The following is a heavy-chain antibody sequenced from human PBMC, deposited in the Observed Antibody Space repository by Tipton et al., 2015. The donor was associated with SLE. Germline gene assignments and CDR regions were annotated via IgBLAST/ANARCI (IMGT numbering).Heavy chain of an antibody. CDR1: GVSISDHS. D-gene: IGHD2-15*01. CDR3: ARYSLTSWHLDL. J-gene: IGHJ2*01. Sequence: TLSLTCTVSGVSISDHSWGWIRQPPGKGLEWIGYIYYSGGTSYNPSLNSRVTISVDTSRNQFSLKLTSVTAADSAVYYCARYSLTSWHLDLWGRGTLVTVSS. V-gene: IGHV4-59*11. CDR2: IYYSGGT.